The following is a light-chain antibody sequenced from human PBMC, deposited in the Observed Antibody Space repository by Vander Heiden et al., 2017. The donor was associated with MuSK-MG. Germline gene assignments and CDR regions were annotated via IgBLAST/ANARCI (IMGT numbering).Light chain of an antibody. J-gene: IGKJ2*01. CDR2: DVS. CDR3: QQYAYDSSPFA. V-gene: IGKV3-20*01. Sequence: EIGLTQPPGTLSLSPGERATLSCRASQSVSRSSLAWYQHRPGQAPRLLIYDVSRRATGIPDRFSGSGSGTDFNLTISRMEPEDFAVYFCQQYAYDSSPFAFGQGTKVEIK. CDR1: QSVSRSS.